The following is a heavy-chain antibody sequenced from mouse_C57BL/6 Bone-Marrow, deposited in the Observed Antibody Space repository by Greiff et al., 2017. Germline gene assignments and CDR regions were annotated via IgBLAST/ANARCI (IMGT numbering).Heavy chain of an antibody. Sequence: QVQLQQPGAELVKPGASVKLSCKASGYTFTSYWMHWVKQRPGQGLEWIGMIHPNSGSTNYNEKFKSKATLTVDKSSSTAYMQLSSLTSEDSAVYYCARRRGPTVVGDYYAMDYWGQGTSVTVSS. CDR3: ARRRGPTVVGDYYAMDY. CDR1: GYTFTSYW. J-gene: IGHJ4*01. CDR2: IHPNSGST. D-gene: IGHD1-1*01. V-gene: IGHV1-64*01.